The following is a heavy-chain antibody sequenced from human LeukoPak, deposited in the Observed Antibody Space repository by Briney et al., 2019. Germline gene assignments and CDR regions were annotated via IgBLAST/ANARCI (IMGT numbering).Heavy chain of an antibody. D-gene: IGHD2-2*01. V-gene: IGHV1-18*01. CDR3: AREALIVVVPAAILYYYGMDV. J-gene: IGHJ6*02. CDR1: GYTFTSYG. Sequence: GAPVKVSCKASGYTFTSYGISWVRQAPGQGLEWMGWISAYNGNTNYAQKLQGRVTMTTDTSTSTAYMELRSLRSDDTAVYYCAREALIVVVPAAILYYYGMDVWGQGTTVTVSS. CDR2: ISAYNGNT.